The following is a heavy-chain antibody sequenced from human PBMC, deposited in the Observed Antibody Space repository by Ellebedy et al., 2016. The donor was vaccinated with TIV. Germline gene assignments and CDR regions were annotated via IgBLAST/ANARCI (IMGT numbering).Heavy chain of an antibody. D-gene: IGHD3-3*01. Sequence: GESLKISCAASGFTFSHYWMNWVRQAPGKGLEWVAFINPDGSKKYYVDSVKGRFTISRDNAKNSLYLQMNTLGGEDTAVYYCSNVEWYRSDYWGQGTLVTVSS. CDR1: GFTFSHYW. CDR3: SNVEWYRSDY. J-gene: IGHJ4*02. CDR2: INPDGSKK. V-gene: IGHV3-7*01.